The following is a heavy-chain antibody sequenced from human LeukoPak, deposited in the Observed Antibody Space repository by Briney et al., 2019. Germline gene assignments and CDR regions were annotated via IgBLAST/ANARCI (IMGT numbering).Heavy chain of an antibody. Sequence: SETLSLTCTVSGGSISSYYWSWIRQPPGKGLEWIGYIYYSGSTNYNPSLKSRVTISVDTSKNQFSLKLSSVPAADTAVYYCARKVAVAGTGYDYWGQGALVTVSS. V-gene: IGHV4-59*01. CDR1: GGSISSYY. J-gene: IGHJ4*02. CDR3: ARKVAVAGTGYDY. CDR2: IYYSGST. D-gene: IGHD6-19*01.